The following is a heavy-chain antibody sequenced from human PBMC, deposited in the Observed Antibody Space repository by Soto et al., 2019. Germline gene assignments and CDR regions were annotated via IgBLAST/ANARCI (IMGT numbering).Heavy chain of an antibody. V-gene: IGHV1-69*13. CDR2: NIPIFGTA. CDR1: GGTFSSYS. D-gene: IGHD3-22*01. CDR3: ARDPNDYDSSGYQYYYGMDV. Sequence: PVKVSRKASGGTFSSYSISCVRQAPGQGLEWMGGNIPIFGTANYTQKYQGRVTMTADESTSTAYMELSSLRSEDTAVYYCARDPNDYDSSGYQYYYGMDVWGQGTTVTVSS. J-gene: IGHJ6*02.